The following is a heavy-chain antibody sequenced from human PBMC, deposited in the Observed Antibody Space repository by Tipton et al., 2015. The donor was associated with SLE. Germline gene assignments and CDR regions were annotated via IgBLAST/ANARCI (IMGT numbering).Heavy chain of an antibody. Sequence: TLSLTCAVYGGSFSGYYWSWIRQPPGKGLEWIGEINHSGSTNYNPSLKSRVTIAVDTSKNQFSLKLSSVTAADTAVYYCARSGGGVPAAGQNYYYYDMDVWGKGTTVTVSS. D-gene: IGHD2-2*01. CDR1: GGSFSGYY. CDR3: ARSGGGVPAAGQNYYYYDMDV. J-gene: IGHJ6*03. CDR2: INHSGST. V-gene: IGHV4-34*01.